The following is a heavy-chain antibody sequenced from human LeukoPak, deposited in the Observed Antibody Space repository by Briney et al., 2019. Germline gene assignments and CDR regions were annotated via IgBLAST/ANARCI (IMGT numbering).Heavy chain of an antibody. D-gene: IGHD6-19*01. CDR2: ISAYNGNT. CDR3: ARADTEYSSGWYTWYFDL. CDR1: GYTFTSYG. Sequence: ASVKVSCKASGYTFTSYGISWVRQAPGQGLEWMGWISAYNGNTNYAQKLQGRVTMTTDTSTSTAYMELRSLRSDDTAVYYCARADTEYSSGWYTWYFDLWGRGTLVTVSS. J-gene: IGHJ2*01. V-gene: IGHV1-18*01.